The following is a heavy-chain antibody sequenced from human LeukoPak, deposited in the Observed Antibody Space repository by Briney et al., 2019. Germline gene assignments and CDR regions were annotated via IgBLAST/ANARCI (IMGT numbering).Heavy chain of an antibody. CDR3: ARSATRFSNGWYGQVDFDS. CDR2: IGSGSSAT. Sequence: PGGSLRLSCAGSGFSFSTYGMNWVRQAPGKGLEWISYIGSGSSATYYADSVKGRFTISRDNVNNSLYLDMDSLRVDDTAVYYCARSATRFSNGWYGQVDFDSWGQGSLVIVSS. CDR1: GFSFSTYG. D-gene: IGHD6-19*01. J-gene: IGHJ4*02. V-gene: IGHV3-48*01.